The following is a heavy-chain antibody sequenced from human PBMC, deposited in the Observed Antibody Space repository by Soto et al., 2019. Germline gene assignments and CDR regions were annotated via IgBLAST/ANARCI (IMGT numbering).Heavy chain of an antibody. J-gene: IGHJ5*02. CDR2: IYHSGST. V-gene: IGHV4-30-2*01. D-gene: IGHD1-1*01. Sequence: QLQLQESGSGLVKPSQTLSLTCAVSGGSLSSGGYTWSWIRQPPGKGLEYIGYIYHSGSTYYNPSLKSRITMSVDRSKNQFSLKMNSVTAADTAVYHCARGADAQRGHWFDPWGQGTLVTVSS. CDR1: GGSLSSGGYT. CDR3: ARGADAQRGHWFDP.